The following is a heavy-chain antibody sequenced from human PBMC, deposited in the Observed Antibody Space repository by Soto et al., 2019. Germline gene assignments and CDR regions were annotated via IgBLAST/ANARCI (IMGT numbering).Heavy chain of an antibody. V-gene: IGHV3-23*01. Sequence: GGSLRLSCAAAGFAFSTYAMTWVRQAPGKGLEWVSVISGSGGSSYYAASVKGRFTISRDNAKNSLYLQMNGLRAEDTAFYYCAKEDLLRGYSGYGHFDYWGLGTLVTVSS. J-gene: IGHJ4*02. CDR3: AKEDLLRGYSGYGHFDY. CDR1: GFAFSTYA. D-gene: IGHD5-12*01. CDR2: ISGSGGSS.